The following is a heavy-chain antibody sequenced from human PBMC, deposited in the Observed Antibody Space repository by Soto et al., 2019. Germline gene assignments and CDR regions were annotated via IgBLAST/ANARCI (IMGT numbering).Heavy chain of an antibody. V-gene: IGHV3-66*01. D-gene: IGHD3-10*01. CDR1: GFTVSNNY. CDR2: IYGGGTT. Sequence: GGSLRLSCAASGFTVSNNYMSWVRQAPGKGLEWVSVIYGGGTTYYADSVKDRFTISRDNSKNTLYLQMNSLRAEDTAVYYCARGHHGSPPGYFDCWGQGTLVTVSS. J-gene: IGHJ4*02. CDR3: ARGHHGSPPGYFDC.